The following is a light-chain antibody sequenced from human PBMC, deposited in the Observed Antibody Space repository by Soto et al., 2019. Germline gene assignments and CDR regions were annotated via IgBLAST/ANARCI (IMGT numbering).Light chain of an antibody. CDR3: AAWDASLSACV. V-gene: IGLV1-47*02. CDR2: YNY. CDR1: DSNIGSNS. Sequence: QSGLTQPPSASGTTGQVVTISCSGGDSNIGSNSVYWYQHLPRMAPKLLIYYNYQRPSGGPDRFSGASSGTSASLAIVGLRSEDEAVYYCAAWDASLSACVFGNGTKVTVL. J-gene: IGLJ1*01.